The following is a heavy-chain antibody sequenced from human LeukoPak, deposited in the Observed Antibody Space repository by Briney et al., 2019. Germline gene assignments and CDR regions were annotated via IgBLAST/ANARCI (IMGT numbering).Heavy chain of an antibody. Sequence: GGSLRLSCAASGFTFSSYNMNWVRQAPGKGLEWVSYISSSGSNIYYADSVKGRFTISRDNAKNSLYLQMNSLRADDTAVYYCARVNPTYDYWGQGTLVTVPS. J-gene: IGHJ4*02. V-gene: IGHV3-48*01. CDR3: ARVNPTYDY. CDR2: ISSSGSNI. CDR1: GFTFSSYN.